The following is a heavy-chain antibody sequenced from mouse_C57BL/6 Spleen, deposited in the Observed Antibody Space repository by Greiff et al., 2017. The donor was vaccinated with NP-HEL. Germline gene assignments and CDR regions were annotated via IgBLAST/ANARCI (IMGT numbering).Heavy chain of an antibody. CDR1: GYTFTDYY. V-gene: IGHV1-26*01. CDR3: ARGVRYYGSSYGYFDV. D-gene: IGHD1-1*01. Sequence: VQLQQSGPELVKPGASVKISCKASGYTFTDYYMNWVKQSHGKSLEWIGDINPNNGGTSYNQKFKGKATLTVDKSSSTAYMELRSLTSEDSAVYYCARGVRYYGSSYGYFDVWGTGTAVTVSS. J-gene: IGHJ1*03. CDR2: INPNNGGT.